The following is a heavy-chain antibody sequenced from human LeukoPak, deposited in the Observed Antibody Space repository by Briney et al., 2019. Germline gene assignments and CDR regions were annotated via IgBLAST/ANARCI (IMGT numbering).Heavy chain of an antibody. CDR3: ASGYSYPSPFDY. CDR2: IYHSGTT. Sequence: GSLRLSCAASGFTFSSYWMSWVRQPPGKGLEWIGEIYHSGTTNYNPSFKSRVTMSVDKSKNQFSLKLTSVTAADTAVYYCASGYSYPSPFDYWGQGALVSVSS. V-gene: IGHV4-4*02. J-gene: IGHJ4*02. D-gene: IGHD5-18*01. CDR1: GFTFSSYW.